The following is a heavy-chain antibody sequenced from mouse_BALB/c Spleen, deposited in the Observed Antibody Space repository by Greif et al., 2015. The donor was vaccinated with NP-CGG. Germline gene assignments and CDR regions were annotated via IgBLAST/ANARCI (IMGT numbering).Heavy chain of an antibody. CDR2: INPSSGYT. CDR3: ERGWYGFDCEY. CDR1: GYTFTSYT. J-gene: IGHJ2*01. Sequence: VQLQQSGAELARPGASVKMSCKASGYTFTSYTMHWVKQRPGQGLEWIGYINPSSGYTNYNQKFKAKPTLTADKSSSTDYMQMSSLTSEDSAVYYCERGWYGFDCEYWGQGTTLTVSS. V-gene: IGHV1-4*01. D-gene: IGHD1-1*02.